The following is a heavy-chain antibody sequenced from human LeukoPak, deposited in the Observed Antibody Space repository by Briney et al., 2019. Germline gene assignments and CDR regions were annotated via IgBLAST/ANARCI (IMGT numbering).Heavy chain of an antibody. CDR1: GYTFTGYY. Sequence: VASVKVSCKASGYTFTGYYMHWVRQAPGQGLEWIGWINPNSGGTNYAQKFQGRVTMTRDTSISTAYMELSRLRSDDTAVYYCARPGGDYGEGMDVWGQGTTVTVSS. J-gene: IGHJ6*02. D-gene: IGHD4-17*01. CDR3: ARPGGDYGEGMDV. CDR2: INPNSGGT. V-gene: IGHV1-2*02.